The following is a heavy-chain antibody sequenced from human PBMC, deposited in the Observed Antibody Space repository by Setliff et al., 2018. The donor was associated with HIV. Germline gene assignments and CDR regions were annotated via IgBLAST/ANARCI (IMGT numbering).Heavy chain of an antibody. J-gene: IGHJ4*02. CDR2: IDPSDSYI. Sequence: PGESLKISCHLSGYSFVDFWIGWVRQMPGKGLEWMGRIDPSDSYINYGPSFQGQVTISADKSISTAYLQWSSLKASDTAMYYCVRRDGYKFDYWGQGTLVTVSS. D-gene: IGHD5-12*01. V-gene: IGHV5-10-1*04. CDR3: VRRDGYKFDY. CDR1: GYSFVDFW.